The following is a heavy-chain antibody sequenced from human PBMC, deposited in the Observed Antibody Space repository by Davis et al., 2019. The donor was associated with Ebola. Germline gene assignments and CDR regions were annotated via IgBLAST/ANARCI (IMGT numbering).Heavy chain of an antibody. Sequence: MPSETLSLTCAVYGGSFSGYYWSWIRQPPGKGLEWIGEINHSGRTNYNPSLKSRVTISVDTSKSHFSLKLSSLTAADTAVYYCARAGDYVVGWFDPWGQGTQVTVSS. V-gene: IGHV4-34*01. CDR1: GGSFSGYY. D-gene: IGHD4-17*01. J-gene: IGHJ5*02. CDR3: ARAGDYVVGWFDP. CDR2: INHSGRT.